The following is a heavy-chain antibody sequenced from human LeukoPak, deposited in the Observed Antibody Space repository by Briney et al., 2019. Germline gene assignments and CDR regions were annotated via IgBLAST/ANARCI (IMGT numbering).Heavy chain of an antibody. V-gene: IGHV3-33*08. Sequence: GGSLRLSCAASGFTFTGYAMSWVRQAPGKGLEWVAVIWYDGSNIYYADSVKGRFTISRDNSKNTLYLQMNSLRAEDTALYYCAREKDNYADFWGQGTLVTVSS. CDR1: GFTFTGYA. CDR2: IWYDGSNI. CDR3: AREKDNYADF. J-gene: IGHJ4*02.